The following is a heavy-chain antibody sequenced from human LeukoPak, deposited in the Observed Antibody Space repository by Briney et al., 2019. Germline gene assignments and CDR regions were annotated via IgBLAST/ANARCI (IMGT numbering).Heavy chain of an antibody. J-gene: IGHJ6*03. V-gene: IGHV1-18*01. CDR2: ISAYNGNT. Sequence: ASVKVSCKASGYTFTSYGISWVRQAPGQGLEWMGWISAYNGNTNYAQKLQGRVTMTTDTSTSTAYMELRSLRSDDTAVYYCARVSYGDYFYYYYMDVWGKGTTVTISS. D-gene: IGHD4-17*01. CDR1: GYTFTSYG. CDR3: ARVSYGDYFYYYYMDV.